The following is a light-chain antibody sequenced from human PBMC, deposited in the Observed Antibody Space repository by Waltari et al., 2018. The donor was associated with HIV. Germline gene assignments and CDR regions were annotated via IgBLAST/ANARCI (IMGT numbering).Light chain of an antibody. CDR2: RNA. J-gene: IGLJ3*02. Sequence: QSVLTHPPSASGTPGQRVSISCSGSSSNIGSNSVYWYQQLPGTAPKLLMYRNAGLPSGVSVRFSGSMSGTSAYLVLSGFRSEYEADYYCAAWDDSLSAWVFGGGTKLTVL. CDR3: AAWDDSLSAWV. CDR1: SSNIGSNS. V-gene: IGLV1-47*01.